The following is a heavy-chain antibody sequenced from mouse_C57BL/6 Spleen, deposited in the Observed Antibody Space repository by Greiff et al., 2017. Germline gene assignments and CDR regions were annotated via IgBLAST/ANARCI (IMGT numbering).Heavy chain of an antibody. Sequence: VQLVESGPGLVAPSQRLSITCTVSGFSLNSYGVSWVRQPPGKGLEWLGVIWGDGSTNSHSALISRMSISKDISKSQVIIKLDSLQTDDTATYYCANLYGGYYWFAYWGQGTLVTVSA. CDR1: GFSLNSYG. CDR3: ANLYGGYYWFAY. J-gene: IGHJ3*01. D-gene: IGHD2-3*01. V-gene: IGHV2-3*01. CDR2: IWGDGST.